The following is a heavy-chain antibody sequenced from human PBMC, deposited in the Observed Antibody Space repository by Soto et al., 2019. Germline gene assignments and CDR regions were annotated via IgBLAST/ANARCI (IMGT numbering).Heavy chain of an antibody. CDR2: IYYSGSS. D-gene: IGHD6-13*01. V-gene: IGHV4-59*08. CDR1: GGSIGNSY. Sequence: QVQLQESGPRLVKPSETLSLTCTVSGGSIGNSYWSWIRQSPGKGLEWIGYIYYSGSSNYNPSLNSRSSIAVDTSKNQFSLKLSPVTAADTAVYYCARHSSSWPIFDYWGQGTLVIVSS. J-gene: IGHJ4*02. CDR3: ARHSSSWPIFDY.